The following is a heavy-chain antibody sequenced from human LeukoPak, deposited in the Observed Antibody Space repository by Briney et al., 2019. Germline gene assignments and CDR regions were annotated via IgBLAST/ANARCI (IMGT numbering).Heavy chain of an antibody. D-gene: IGHD6-19*01. Sequence: PGGSLRLSCAASGFTFSSYSMNWVRQAPGKGLEWVSSISSSSSYIYYADSVKGRFTISRDNAKNSLYLQMNSLRAEDTAVYYCARADPQWLYAFDIWGQGTMVTVSS. V-gene: IGHV3-21*01. CDR2: ISSSSSYI. CDR3: ARADPQWLYAFDI. CDR1: GFTFSSYS. J-gene: IGHJ3*02.